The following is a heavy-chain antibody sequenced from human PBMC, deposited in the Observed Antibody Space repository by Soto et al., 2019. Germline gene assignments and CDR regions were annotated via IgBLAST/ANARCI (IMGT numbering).Heavy chain of an antibody. CDR3: ARGPASYYDSSGYYAQGDY. Sequence: QVQLVESGGGVVQPGRSLRLSCAASGFTFSSYGMHWVRQAPGQGLEWMGIINPSGGSTSYAQKFQGRVTMTRDTSTSTVYMELSSLRSEDTAVYYCARGPASYYDSSGYYAQGDYWGQGTLVTVSS. D-gene: IGHD3-22*01. CDR2: INPSGGST. J-gene: IGHJ4*02. CDR1: GFTFSSYG. V-gene: IGHV1-46*01.